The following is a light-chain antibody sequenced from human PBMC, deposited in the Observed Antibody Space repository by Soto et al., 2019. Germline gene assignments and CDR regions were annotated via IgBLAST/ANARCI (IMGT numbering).Light chain of an antibody. CDR2: GAS. CDR3: QQYNNWPPMYT. J-gene: IGKJ2*01. CDR1: QSIGTN. Sequence: EIVMTQSPATLSVSPGERATLSCRASQSIGTNLGWYQQRPGQPPRLLIYGASARVSGIPARFSGSGSGTEFTLAISSLQSEEFAVYYCQQYNNWPPMYTFGQGTKLEIK. V-gene: IGKV3-15*01.